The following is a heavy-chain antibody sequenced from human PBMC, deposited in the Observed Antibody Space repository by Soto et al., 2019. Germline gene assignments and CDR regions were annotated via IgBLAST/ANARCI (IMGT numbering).Heavy chain of an antibody. D-gene: IGHD3-22*01. CDR3: ARGPLLTYYYDSSGFPQGPIDY. J-gene: IGHJ4*02. CDR2: IIPIFGTA. CDR1: GGTFSSYA. V-gene: IGHV1-69*01. Sequence: QVQLVQSGAEVKKPGSSVKVSCKASGGTFSSYAISWVRQAPGQGLEWMGGIIPIFGTANYAQKFQGRVTITADESTSTAYMELSSLRSEDTAVYYCARGPLLTYYYDSSGFPQGPIDYWSQGTLVTVSS.